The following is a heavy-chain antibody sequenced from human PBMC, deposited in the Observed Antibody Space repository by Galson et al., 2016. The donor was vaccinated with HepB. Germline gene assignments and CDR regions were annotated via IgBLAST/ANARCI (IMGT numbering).Heavy chain of an antibody. D-gene: IGHD3-10*01. Sequence: QSGAEVKKAGESLKISCKGSGSSFNPYWIGWVRQVPGKGLEWVGIIYPDDSETRYSPAFQGQVTISADKSTSTAFLQWTSLKASDSAIYYCAISLWFGEMSHVGFDYWGQGSLVTVSP. CDR1: GSSFNPYW. CDR3: AISLWFGEMSHVGFDY. J-gene: IGHJ4*02. CDR2: IYPDDSET. V-gene: IGHV5-51*01.